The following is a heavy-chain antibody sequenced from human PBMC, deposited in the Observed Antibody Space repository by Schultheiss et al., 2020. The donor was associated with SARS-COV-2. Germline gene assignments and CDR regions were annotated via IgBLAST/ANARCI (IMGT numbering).Heavy chain of an antibody. J-gene: IGHJ4*02. CDR1: GFTFSSYA. Sequence: GGSLRLSCAASGFTFSSYAMHWVRQAPGKGLEWVAVISYDGNNKYYADSVKGRFTISRDNSKNTLYLQMNSLRAEDTAVYYCARGRGGYSSGYFYLEYWGQGTLVTVSS. CDR2: ISYDGNNK. CDR3: ARGRGGYSSGYFYLEY. D-gene: IGHD3-22*01. V-gene: IGHV3-30*01.